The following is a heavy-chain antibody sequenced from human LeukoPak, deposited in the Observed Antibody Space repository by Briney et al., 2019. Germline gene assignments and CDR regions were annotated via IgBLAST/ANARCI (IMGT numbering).Heavy chain of an antibody. CDR2: FEPEDDET. Sequence: ASVKVSCKVSGYTLTELSMHWVRQAPGKGLEWMGGFEPEDDETIYAQKFQGRVTMTEDTSTDTAYMELSSLRSEDTAVYYCATWDYYGSGSYHNETIDYWGQGTLVTVSS. J-gene: IGHJ4*02. CDR3: ATWDYYGSGSYHNETIDY. V-gene: IGHV1-24*01. D-gene: IGHD3-10*01. CDR1: GYTLTELS.